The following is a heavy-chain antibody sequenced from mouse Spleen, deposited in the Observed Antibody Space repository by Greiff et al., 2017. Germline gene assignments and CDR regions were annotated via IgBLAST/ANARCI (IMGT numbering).Heavy chain of an antibody. D-gene: IGHD2-3*01. Sequence: QVQLQQSGAELAKPGASVKMSCKASGYTFTSYWMHWVKQRPGQGLEWIGYINPSTGYTEYNQKFKDKATLTADKSSSTAYMQLSSLTSEDSAVYYCARGGLLLFDYWGQGTTLTVSS. CDR2: INPSTGYT. CDR1: GYTFTSYW. V-gene: IGHV1-7*01. CDR3: ARGGLLLFDY. J-gene: IGHJ2*01.